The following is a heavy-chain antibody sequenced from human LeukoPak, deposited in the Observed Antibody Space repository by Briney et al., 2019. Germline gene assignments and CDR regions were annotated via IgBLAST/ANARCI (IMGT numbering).Heavy chain of an antibody. CDR2: IYHSGST. J-gene: IGHJ4*02. D-gene: IGHD1-26*01. CDR3: ARNGGRQRDFDY. V-gene: IGHV4-38-2*02. CDR1: GYSISSGYY. Sequence: SETLSLTCIVSGYSISSGYYWGWIRQPPGKGLEWIGSIYHSGSTYYNPSLKSRVTISVDTSRNQFSLKLSSVTAADTAVYYCARNGGRQRDFDYWGQGTLVTVSS.